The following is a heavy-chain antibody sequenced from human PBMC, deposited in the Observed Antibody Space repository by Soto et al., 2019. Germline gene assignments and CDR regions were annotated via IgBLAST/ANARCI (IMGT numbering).Heavy chain of an antibody. CDR2: IIPILGIA. CDR1: GGTFSSYT. D-gene: IGHD3-22*01. CDR3: ASRYDSSDY. Sequence: QVQLVQSGAEVKKPGSSVKVSCKASGGTFSSYTISWVRQAPGQGLEWMGRIIPILGIANYAQKFQGRVTITADKPTSTAYMELSSLRFEDTAVYYCASRYDSSDYWGQGTLVTVSS. V-gene: IGHV1-69*02. J-gene: IGHJ4*02.